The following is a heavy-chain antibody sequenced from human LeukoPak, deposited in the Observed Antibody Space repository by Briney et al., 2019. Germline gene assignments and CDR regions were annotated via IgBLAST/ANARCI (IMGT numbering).Heavy chain of an antibody. D-gene: IGHD3-22*01. CDR1: GFTFSDYY. CDR3: ARDLRYDSSGYYLGY. CDR2: ISSSGSTI. V-gene: IGHV3-11*04. J-gene: IGHJ4*02. Sequence: GGSLRLSCAASGFTFSDYYMSWIRQAPGKGLEWVSYISSSGSTIYYADSVKGRFTISRDNAKNSLYLQMNSLRAEDTAVYYCARDLRYDSSGYYLGYWGQGTLVTVSS.